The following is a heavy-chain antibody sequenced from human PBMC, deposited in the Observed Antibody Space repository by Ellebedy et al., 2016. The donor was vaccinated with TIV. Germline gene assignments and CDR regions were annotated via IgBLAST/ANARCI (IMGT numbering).Heavy chain of an antibody. CDR2: IYYSGST. Sequence: SETLSLTXTVSGSPISSYYWSWIRQPPGKGLEWIGYIYYSGSTNYNPSLKSRVTISVDTSKNQFPLKLSSVTAADTAVYYCAREGGSYYGMDVWGQGTTVTVSS. CDR3: AREGGSYYGMDV. V-gene: IGHV4-59*01. D-gene: IGHD1-26*01. J-gene: IGHJ6*02. CDR1: GSPISSYY.